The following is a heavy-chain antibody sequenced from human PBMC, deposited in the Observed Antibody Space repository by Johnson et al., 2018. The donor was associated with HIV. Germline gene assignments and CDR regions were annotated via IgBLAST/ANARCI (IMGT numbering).Heavy chain of an antibody. CDR2: IGTAGDT. CDR3: AKDLNWRIGWELLRSYAFEI. D-gene: IGHD1-26*01. Sequence: VQLVESGGGLVKPGGSLRLSCAASGFTFSSYDMHWVRQATGKGLEWVSAIGTAGDTYYPGSVKGRFTISRDNSKNTLYVQMNSLRAEDTAVYFCAKDLNWRIGWELLRSYAFEIWGQGTMVTVSS. J-gene: IGHJ3*02. V-gene: IGHV3-13*01. CDR1: GFTFSSYD.